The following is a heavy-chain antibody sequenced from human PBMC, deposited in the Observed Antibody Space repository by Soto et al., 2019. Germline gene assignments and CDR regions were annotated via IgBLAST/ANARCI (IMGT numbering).Heavy chain of an antibody. CDR2: IYYSGST. D-gene: IGHD1-26*01. Sequence: QVQLQESGPGLVKPSQTLSLTCTVSGGSISSGGYYWSWIRQHPGKGLEWIGYIYYSGSTYYNPSLTSPHTXPXXXSXXQFSLKLSSVTAADTAVYCCARGGGSYYATGNFDYWGQGPLVTVSS. CDR3: ARGGGSYYATGNFDY. CDR1: GGSISSGGYY. V-gene: IGHV4-31*01. J-gene: IGHJ4*02.